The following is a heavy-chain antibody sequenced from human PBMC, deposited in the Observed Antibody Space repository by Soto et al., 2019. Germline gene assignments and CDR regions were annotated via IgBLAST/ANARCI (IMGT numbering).Heavy chain of an antibody. V-gene: IGHV4-59*08. Sequence: SETLSLTCTVSGGSISSYYWSWIRQPPGKGLEWIGYIYYSGSTNYNPSLKSRVTISVDTSKNQFSLKLSSVTAADTAVYYCASTPRAYYDFRFAPWGQGTLVTVSS. CDR3: ASTPRAYYDFRFAP. CDR1: GGSISSYY. D-gene: IGHD3-3*01. CDR2: IYYSGST. J-gene: IGHJ5*02.